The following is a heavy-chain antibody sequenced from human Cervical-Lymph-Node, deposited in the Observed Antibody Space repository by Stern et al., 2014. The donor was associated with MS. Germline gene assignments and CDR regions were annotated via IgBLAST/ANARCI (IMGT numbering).Heavy chain of an antibody. V-gene: IGHV4-31*03. D-gene: IGHD3-16*01. CDR3: ARGGERYIYYYGMDV. CDR1: GGSISSVGYY. CDR2: ISYSGDT. J-gene: IGHJ6*02. Sequence: QVQLQESGPGLVKPSQTLSLTCTVSGGSISSVGYYWSWIRQHPGKGLEWIVYISYSGDTYYNPSLESRLTMSVDASKNQFSLKLLSVTAADTAVYYCARGGERYIYYYGMDVWGQGTTVTVSS.